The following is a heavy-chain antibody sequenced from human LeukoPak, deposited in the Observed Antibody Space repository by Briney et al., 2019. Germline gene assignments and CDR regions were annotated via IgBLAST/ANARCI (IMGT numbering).Heavy chain of an antibody. D-gene: IGHD6-13*01. CDR1: GFTFSDYY. V-gene: IGHV3-11*04. CDR2: ISTSGNTI. Sequence: GGSLRLSCAASGFTFSDYYMNWVRQAPGKGLEWLSYISTSGNTIYYADSVKGLFTISRDNAKNSLFLQMNSLRGEDTAVYYCSRTPAGTWSLDYWGQGTLVTVSS. CDR3: SRTPAGTWSLDY. J-gene: IGHJ4*02.